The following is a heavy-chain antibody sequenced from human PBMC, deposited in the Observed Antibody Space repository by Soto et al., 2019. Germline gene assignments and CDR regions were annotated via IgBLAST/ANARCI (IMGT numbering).Heavy chain of an antibody. CDR1: GGSFSGYY. D-gene: IGHD2-21*02. CDR3: ARGAYCGGDCLFPRYYYYGMDV. V-gene: IGHV4-34*01. Sequence: QVQLQQWGAGLLKPSETLSLTCAVYGGSFSGYYWSWIRQPPGKGLEWIGEINHSGSTNYNPSLKSRVTILVDTSKNQFSLKLSSVTAADTAVYYCARGAYCGGDCLFPRYYYYGMDVWGQGTTVTVSS. CDR2: INHSGST. J-gene: IGHJ6*02.